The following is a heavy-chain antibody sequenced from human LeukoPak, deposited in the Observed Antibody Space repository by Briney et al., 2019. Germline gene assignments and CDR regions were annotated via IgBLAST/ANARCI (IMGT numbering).Heavy chain of an antibody. J-gene: IGHJ4*02. CDR1: GATFTTYA. D-gene: IGHD2-2*01. Sequence: GASVKASCKASGATFTTYAIIWVRQAPGQGLEWMGGIIPVFGTANYAQRFQGRVTISTDESTSTAYMELTSLRSEDTAVYYCARGYCSSTSCFLDYWGQGTLVTVSS. V-gene: IGHV1-69*05. CDR2: IIPVFGTA. CDR3: ARGYCSSTSCFLDY.